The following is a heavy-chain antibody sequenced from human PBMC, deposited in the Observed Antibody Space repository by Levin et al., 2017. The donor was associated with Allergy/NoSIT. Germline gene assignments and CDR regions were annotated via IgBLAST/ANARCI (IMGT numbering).Heavy chain of an antibody. D-gene: IGHD6-19*01. Sequence: HPGGSLRLSCAASGFTFSSYWMSWVRQAPGKGLEWVANIKQDGSEKYYVDSVKGRFTISRDNAKNSLYLQMNSLRAEDTAVYCCARELPVAGTRDDAFDIWGQGTVVTVSS. J-gene: IGHJ3*02. CDR3: ARELPVAGTRDDAFDI. CDR2: IKQDGSEK. V-gene: IGHV3-7*04. CDR1: GFTFSSYW.